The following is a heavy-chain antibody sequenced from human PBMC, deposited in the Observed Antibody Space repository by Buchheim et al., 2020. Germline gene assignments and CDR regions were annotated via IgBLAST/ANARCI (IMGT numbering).Heavy chain of an antibody. CDR3: ARDHRATVTTPGWYFDY. V-gene: IGHV3-64*01. CDR1: GFTFSDYY. Sequence: QLVESGGGVVQPGRSLRLSCAASGFTFSDYYMSWIRQAPGKGLEYVSAISSNGGSTYYANSVKGRFTISRDNSKNTLYLQMGSLRAEDMAVYYCARDHRATVTTPGWYFDYWGQGTL. CDR2: ISSNGGST. J-gene: IGHJ4*02. D-gene: IGHD4-17*01.